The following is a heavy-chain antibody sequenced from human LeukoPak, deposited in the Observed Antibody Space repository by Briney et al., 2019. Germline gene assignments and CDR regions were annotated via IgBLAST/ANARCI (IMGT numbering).Heavy chain of an antibody. CDR1: GFTFTSYA. Sequence: GGSLRLSCSASGFTFTSYAMHWVRQAPGKGLEYVSTISSNGGSTYYADSVKGRFTISRDNSKNTLYLQMNSLRAEDTAVYYCARDHYDILTGYTPLGYWGQGTLVTVSS. J-gene: IGHJ4*02. CDR3: ARDHYDILTGYTPLGY. V-gene: IGHV3-64*04. D-gene: IGHD3-9*01. CDR2: ISSNGGST.